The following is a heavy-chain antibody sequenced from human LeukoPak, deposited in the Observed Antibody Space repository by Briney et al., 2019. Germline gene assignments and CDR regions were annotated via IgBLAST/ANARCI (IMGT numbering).Heavy chain of an antibody. CDR2: INHSGST. CDR3: ARVPYGVFFDY. CDR1: GGSFSGYY. V-gene: IGHV4-34*01. Sequence: PSETLSLTCAVYGGSFSGYYWSWIRQPPGKGLEWIGEINHSGSTNYNPSLKSRVTISVDTSKNQFSLKLSSVTAADTAVYYCARVPYGVFFDYWGQGTLVTVSS. D-gene: IGHD4-17*01. J-gene: IGHJ4*02.